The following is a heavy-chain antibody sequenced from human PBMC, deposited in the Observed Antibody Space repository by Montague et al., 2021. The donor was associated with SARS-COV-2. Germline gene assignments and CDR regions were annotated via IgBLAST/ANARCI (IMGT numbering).Heavy chain of an antibody. D-gene: IGHD2-21*01. J-gene: IGHJ3*02. V-gene: IGHV4-59*01. Sequence: SETRSLTCTVSGGSISSYYWSWIRQPPGKGLEWIGYIYYGGSTNYNPSLKSRVTISVDTSKNQFSLKLSSVTAADTAVYYCARTPGQIAGDAFDIWGQGTMVTVSS. CDR1: GGSISSYY. CDR3: ARTPGQIAGDAFDI. CDR2: IYYGGST.